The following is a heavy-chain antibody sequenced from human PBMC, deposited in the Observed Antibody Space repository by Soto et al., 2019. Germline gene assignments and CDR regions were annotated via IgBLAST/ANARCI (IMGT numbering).Heavy chain of an antibody. CDR1: GYTFTSCY. V-gene: IGHV1-46*03. Sequence: GASVKVSCKASGYTFTSCYMHWVRQAHGQRLEWMGIINPSGGSTSYAQKFQGRVTMTRDTSTSTVYMELSSLRSEDTAVYYCARERESPLIMVREYYFDYWGQGTLVTVS. CDR2: INPSGGST. CDR3: ARERESPLIMVREYYFDY. D-gene: IGHD3-10*01. J-gene: IGHJ4*02.